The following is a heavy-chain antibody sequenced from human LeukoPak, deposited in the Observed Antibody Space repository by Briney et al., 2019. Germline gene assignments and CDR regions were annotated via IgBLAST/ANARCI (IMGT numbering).Heavy chain of an antibody. V-gene: IGHV3-13*01. Sequence: GGSLRLSCAASGFIFSNYDIHWIRQTTGKGPEWVSAIGSAGATYYPGSLKGRFTISRENAKNSLFLQMNSLRVGDTAVYFCARGGISAFMPDNWYFDLWGRGTLVTVSS. CDR3: ARGGISAFMPDNWYFDL. CDR2: IGSAGAT. D-gene: IGHD1-26*01. J-gene: IGHJ2*01. CDR1: GFIFSNYD.